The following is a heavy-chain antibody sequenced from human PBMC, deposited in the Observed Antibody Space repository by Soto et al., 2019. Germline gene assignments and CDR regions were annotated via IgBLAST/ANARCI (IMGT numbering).Heavy chain of an antibody. Sequence: QVQLVQSGAEVKKPGASVKVSCKASGYTFTSYDINWVRQATGQGLEWMGWMNPKNGNTGYAQKCQGRSTMNRDTSIRTVYMELSSLTFEDTAVYYCARGRADGDFGNWIDPWGQGTQVTVSS. CDR1: GYTFTSYD. CDR3: ARGRADGDFGNWIDP. V-gene: IGHV1-8*01. CDR2: MNPKNGNT. J-gene: IGHJ5*02. D-gene: IGHD4-17*01.